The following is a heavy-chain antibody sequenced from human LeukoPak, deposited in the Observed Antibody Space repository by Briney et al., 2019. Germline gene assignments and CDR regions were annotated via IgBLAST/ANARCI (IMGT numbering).Heavy chain of an antibody. V-gene: IGHV4-34*01. Sequence: SETLPLTCAVFGGPFSGYDWSWIRQTPGKGLEWIGEINESGRTNYNPSLKSRVNIQLGTSNNQFSLQLRSMTAADTAVYYCARGLYWGSAGSGICYMDVLGTRSTVIVSS. CDR2: INESGRT. CDR1: GGPFSGYD. D-gene: IGHD1-26*01. CDR3: ARGLYWGSAGSGICYMDV. J-gene: IGHJ6*03.